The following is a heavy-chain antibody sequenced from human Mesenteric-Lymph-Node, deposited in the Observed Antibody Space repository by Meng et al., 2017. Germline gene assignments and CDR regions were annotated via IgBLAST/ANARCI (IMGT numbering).Heavy chain of an antibody. CDR2: IWYDGSNK. V-gene: IGHV3-33*06. Sequence: QLVGSGGGVVQPGRSLRLSCAASGFTFSSYGMHWVRQAPGKGLEWVAVIWYDGSNKYYADSVKGRFTISRDNSKNTLYLQMNSLRAEDTAVYYCAQGVSKWYYISWGQGTLVTVSS. CDR1: GFTFSSYG. D-gene: IGHD2-15*01. CDR3: AQGVSKWYYIS. J-gene: IGHJ5*02.